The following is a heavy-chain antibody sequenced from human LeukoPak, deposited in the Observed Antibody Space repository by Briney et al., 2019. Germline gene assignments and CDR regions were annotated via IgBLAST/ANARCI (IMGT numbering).Heavy chain of an antibody. CDR3: ARDWVSGNYCMDV. CDR1: GFTFSSYA. J-gene: IGHJ6*03. V-gene: IGHV3-23*01. D-gene: IGHD6-13*01. CDR2: ISGSGGST. Sequence: GGSLRLSCAASGFTFSSYAMSWVRQAPGKGLEWVSAISGSGGSTYYADSVKGRFTISRDNSKNTLYLQMNSLRAEDTGVYYCARDWVSGNYCMDVWGKGTTVTVSS.